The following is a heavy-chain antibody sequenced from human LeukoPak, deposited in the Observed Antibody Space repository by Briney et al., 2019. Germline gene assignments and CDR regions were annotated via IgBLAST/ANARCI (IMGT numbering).Heavy chain of an antibody. D-gene: IGHD5-18*01. V-gene: IGHV3-33*01. CDR2: IWYDGSNK. CDR1: GFTFSSYG. Sequence: PGGSLRLSYAASGFTFSSYGMLWVRQAPGKGLEGVAVIWYDGSNKYYADSVKGRFTISRDNSKNTLYLQMNSLRAEDTAVYYCARDTARRFDYWGQGTLVTVSS. J-gene: IGHJ4*02. CDR3: ARDTARRFDY.